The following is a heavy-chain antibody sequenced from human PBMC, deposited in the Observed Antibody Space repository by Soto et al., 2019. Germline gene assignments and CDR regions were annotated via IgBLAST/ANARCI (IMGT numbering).Heavy chain of an antibody. CDR2: INHSGST. V-gene: IGHV4-34*01. Sequence: SETLSLTCAVYGGSFSGYYWSWIRQPPGKGLEWIGEINHSGSTNYNPSLKSRVTISVDTSKNQFSLKLSPVTAADTAVYYCARTRITIFGVVMAFDYWGQGTLVTVSS. CDR1: GGSFSGYY. J-gene: IGHJ4*02. D-gene: IGHD3-3*01. CDR3: ARTRITIFGVVMAFDY.